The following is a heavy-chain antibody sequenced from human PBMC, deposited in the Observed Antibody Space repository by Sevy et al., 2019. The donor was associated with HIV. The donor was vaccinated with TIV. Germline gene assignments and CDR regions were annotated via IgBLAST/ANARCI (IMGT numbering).Heavy chain of an antibody. J-gene: IGHJ4*01. Sequence: SETLSLTCTVSSGSISSYYWSWIRQPPGKGLEWIGYICYSGSTNYNPSLKSRVTISVDTSMNQFSLKLSSVTAADTAVYYCARDMLGYCSSTSCYAEGYFDYWGHGTLVTVSS. CDR2: ICYSGST. V-gene: IGHV4-59*01. D-gene: IGHD2-2*01. CDR3: ARDMLGYCSSTSCYAEGYFDY. CDR1: SGSISSYY.